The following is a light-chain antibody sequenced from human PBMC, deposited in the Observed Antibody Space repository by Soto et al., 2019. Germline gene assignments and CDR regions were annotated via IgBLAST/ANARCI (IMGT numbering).Light chain of an antibody. J-gene: IGKJ4*01. V-gene: IGKV3-11*01. CDR3: QQRANWPLT. Sequence: EIVLTQSPATLTLSSGERATLSCRASQSVINYLAWYQQKPGQAPRLLIYDTSNRATGIPARFSGSGSGTDFTLIISSLEPEDFAVYYCQQRANWPLTFGRGTKVDIK. CDR2: DTS. CDR1: QSVINY.